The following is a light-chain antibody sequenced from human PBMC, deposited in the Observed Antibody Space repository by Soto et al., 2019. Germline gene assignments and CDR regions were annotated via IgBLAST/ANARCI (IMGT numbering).Light chain of an antibody. V-gene: IGLV4-69*01. J-gene: IGLJ3*02. CDR3: QTWGTGYWV. Sequence: QSVLTQSPSASASLGASVKLTCTLSSGHRSYDIAWHQQQPEKGPRYLMKVNSAGIHTKGDGLPDRFSGSSSGAERYLTISSLQSEDETDYYCQTWGTGYWVFGGGTKLTVL. CDR2: VNSAGIH. CDR1: SGHRSYD.